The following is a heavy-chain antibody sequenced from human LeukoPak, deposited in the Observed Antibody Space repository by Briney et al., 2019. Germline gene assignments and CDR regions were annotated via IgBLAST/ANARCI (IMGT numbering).Heavy chain of an antibody. D-gene: IGHD3-16*01. J-gene: IGHJ4*02. CDR3: ARGEYDYVWGSSFDY. Sequence: SQTLSLTCTVSGVSISSGDYYWSWIRQPPGKGLEWIGYIYYSGSTYYNPSLKSRVTISVDTSKNQFSLKLSSVTAADTAVYYCARGEYDYVWGSSFDYWGQGTLVTVSS. V-gene: IGHV4-30-4*01. CDR2: IYYSGST. CDR1: GVSISSGDYY.